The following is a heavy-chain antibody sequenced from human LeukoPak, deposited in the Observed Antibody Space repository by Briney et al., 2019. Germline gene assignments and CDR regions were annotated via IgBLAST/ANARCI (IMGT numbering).Heavy chain of an antibody. Sequence: PGGSLRLSCAASGFSFSSYWMHWVRQAPGEGLVWVACINIDGSDTNYADSVKARFTISRDNAKNTVYLQMNSLRAEDTAVYYCTRDLVGATSDFWGQGTLVTVSS. CDR3: TRDLVGATSDF. D-gene: IGHD1-26*01. J-gene: IGHJ4*02. CDR2: INIDGSDT. CDR1: GFSFSSYW. V-gene: IGHV3-74*01.